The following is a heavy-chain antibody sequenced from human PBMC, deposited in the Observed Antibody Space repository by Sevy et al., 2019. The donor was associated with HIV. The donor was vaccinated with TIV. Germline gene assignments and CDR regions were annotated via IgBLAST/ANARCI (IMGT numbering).Heavy chain of an antibody. CDR2: ISSSSNFI. D-gene: IGHD2-2*01. V-gene: IGHV3-21*01. J-gene: IGHJ6*02. Sequence: GESLKISCAASGFTFSSYSINWVRQAPGKGLEWVSSISSSSNFIYYADSVKGRFTISRDNAKNSLYLQMHSLRAEDTAVYYCARLCTGFIYYYYYGMDVWGQGTTVTVSS. CDR3: ARLCTGFIYYYYYGMDV. CDR1: GFTFSSYS.